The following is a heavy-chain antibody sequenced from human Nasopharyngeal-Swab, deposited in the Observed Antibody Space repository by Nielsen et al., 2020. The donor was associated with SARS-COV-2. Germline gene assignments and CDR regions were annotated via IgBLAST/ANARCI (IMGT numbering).Heavy chain of an antibody. CDR3: ARTAIEGGYYRGDAFDI. Sequence: KVSCKGSGYRFLSHWVGWVRQMPGKGLEWRGIIYPGDSDTRYSPSFQGQVTISADKSINTAYLQWSSLTASDTAVYYCARTAIEGGYYRGDAFDIWGQGTMVTVSS. CDR1: GYRFLSHW. V-gene: IGHV5-51*01. D-gene: IGHD3-22*01. J-gene: IGHJ3*02. CDR2: IYPGDSDT.